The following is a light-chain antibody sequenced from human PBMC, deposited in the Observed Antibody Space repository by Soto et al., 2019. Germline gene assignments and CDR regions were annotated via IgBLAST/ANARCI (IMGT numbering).Light chain of an antibody. CDR2: GAS. V-gene: IGKV3-20*01. CDR1: QTVSLNF. Sequence: IVLTDAPCTLSLSPWETATLSFMASQTVSLNFLAWYQQKFGQAPRLLIYGASTRATGIPDRFSGSGSGTDFTLTISRLEPEDFAVYYCQQYGESPWTFGQGTKV. J-gene: IGKJ1*01. CDR3: QQYGESPWT.